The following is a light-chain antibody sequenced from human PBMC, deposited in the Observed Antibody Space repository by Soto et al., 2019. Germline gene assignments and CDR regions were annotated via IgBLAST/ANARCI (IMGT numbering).Light chain of an antibody. CDR2: VNTDGSH. CDR1: SGHSSYA. V-gene: IGLV4-69*01. J-gene: IGLJ2*01. Sequence: QPVLTQSPSASASLGASVKLTCTLSSGHSSYAIAWHQQQPEKGPRYLMEVNTDGSHNKGDGIPDRFSGSSSGAERYLTISSLQSEDEADYYCQTWGAGFSVVFGGGTKLTVL. CDR3: QTWGAGFSVV.